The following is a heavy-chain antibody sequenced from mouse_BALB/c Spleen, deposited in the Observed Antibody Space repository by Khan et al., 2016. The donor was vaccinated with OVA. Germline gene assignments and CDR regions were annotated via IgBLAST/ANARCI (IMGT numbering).Heavy chain of an antibody. D-gene: IGHD1-1*01. J-gene: IGHJ3*01. CDR2: INPSTGYT. CDR1: GYTFTSYW. V-gene: IGHV1-7*01. Sequence: VQLKQSGAELAKPGASVKMSCKASGYTFTSYWMHWVIQRPGQGLEWIGYINPSTGYTEYNQKFKDKATLTADKSSSTAYMQLSSLTSEDSAVYYCANHGSSSAWLTYWGQGTLVTVSA. CDR3: ANHGSSSAWLTY.